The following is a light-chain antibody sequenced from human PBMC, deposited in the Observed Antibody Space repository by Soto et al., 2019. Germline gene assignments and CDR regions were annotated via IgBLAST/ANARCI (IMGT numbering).Light chain of an antibody. V-gene: IGLV2-14*01. CDR2: EVS. CDR3: SSYTSSSTLG. J-gene: IGLJ2*01. CDR1: SSDVGGYNY. Sequence: QSVLTQPASVSGSPGQSITISCTGTSSDVGGYNYVSWYQQHPGKAPKLMIYEVSNRPSGVSNRFSGSKSGNTASLTISGLQAEDEADYYCSSYTSSSTLGLGGGTKLTVL.